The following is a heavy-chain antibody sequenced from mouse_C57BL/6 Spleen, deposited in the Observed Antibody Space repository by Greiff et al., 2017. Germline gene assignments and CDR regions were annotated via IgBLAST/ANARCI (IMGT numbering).Heavy chain of an antibody. Sequence: EVKLMESGGDLVKPGGSLKLSCAASGFTFSSYGMSWVRQTPDKRLEWVATISSGGSYTYYPDSVKGRFTISRDNAKNTLYLQMSSLKSEDTAMYYCARHPSTYYGSSYWYFDVWGTGTTVTVSS. CDR1: GFTFSSYG. CDR3: ARHPSTYYGSSYWYFDV. V-gene: IGHV5-6*01. D-gene: IGHD1-1*01. CDR2: ISSGGSYT. J-gene: IGHJ1*03.